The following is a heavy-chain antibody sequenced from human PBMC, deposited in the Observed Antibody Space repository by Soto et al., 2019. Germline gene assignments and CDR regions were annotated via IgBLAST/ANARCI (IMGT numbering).Heavy chain of an antibody. CDR2: INPGDSDI. J-gene: IGHJ6*02. D-gene: IGHD4-4*01. CDR3: ARHEQFYYYYYGMDV. Sequence: GESQKISCKPSGYSFTTYWIAWVRQMPGKALEWMGIINPGDSDIRYSPSFQGQVTISADNPISTAYLQWSSLKASDTAMYYCARHEQFYYYYYGMDVWGQGTTVTVSS. CDR1: GYSFTTYW. V-gene: IGHV5-51*01.